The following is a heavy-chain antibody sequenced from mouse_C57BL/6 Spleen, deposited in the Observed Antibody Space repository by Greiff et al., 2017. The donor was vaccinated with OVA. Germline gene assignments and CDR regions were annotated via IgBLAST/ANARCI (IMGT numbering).Heavy chain of an antibody. CDR1: GFSFNTYA. CDR2: IRSKSNNYAT. Sequence: EVKLVESGGGLVQPKGSLKLSCAASGFSFNTYAMNWVRQAPGKGLEWVARIRSKSNNYATYYADSVKDRFTISRDDSESMLYLQMNNLKTEDTAMYYCVRHYDYGYAMDYWGQGTSVTVSS. J-gene: IGHJ4*01. V-gene: IGHV10-1*01. CDR3: VRHYDYGYAMDY. D-gene: IGHD2-4*01.